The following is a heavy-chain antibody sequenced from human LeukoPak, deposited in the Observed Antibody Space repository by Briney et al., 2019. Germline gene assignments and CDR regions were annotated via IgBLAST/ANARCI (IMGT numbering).Heavy chain of an antibody. D-gene: IGHD5-12*01. CDR3: ARSSGYDQFDY. CDR1: GYTFTGYY. CDR2: INPNSGGT. Sequence: ASVKVSCKASGYTFTGYYMQWVRQGPGQGLEWMGWINPNSGGTNYAQKFQGRVTMTRDTSISTAYMELSRLRSDDTAVYCCARSSGYDQFDYWGQGTLATVSS. V-gene: IGHV1-2*02. J-gene: IGHJ4*02.